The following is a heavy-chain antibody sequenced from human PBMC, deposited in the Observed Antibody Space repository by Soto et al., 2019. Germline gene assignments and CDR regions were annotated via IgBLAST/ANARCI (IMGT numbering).Heavy chain of an antibody. J-gene: IGHJ4*02. CDR3: ARGKVIAARPADY. V-gene: IGHV4-34*01. D-gene: IGHD6-6*01. CDR2: INHSGST. Sequence: SETLSLTCAVYGGSFSGYYWSWIRQPPGKGLEWIGEINHSGSTNYNPSLKSRVTISVDTSKNQFSLKLSSVTAADTAVYYCARGKVIAARPADYWGQGTLVTVSS. CDR1: GGSFSGYY.